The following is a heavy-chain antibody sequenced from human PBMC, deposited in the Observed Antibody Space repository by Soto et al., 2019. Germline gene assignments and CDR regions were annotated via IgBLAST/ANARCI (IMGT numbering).Heavy chain of an antibody. J-gene: IGHJ4*02. Sequence: GGSLRLSCTASGFTFGDYAMSWVRQSPGKGLEWVGFIRSKAYGGTTEYAASVKGRFTISRDDSKSIAYLQMNSLKTEDTAVYYCTRDFIAAHYYFDYWGQGTLVTVSS. D-gene: IGHD6-6*01. CDR1: GFTFGDYA. CDR3: TRDFIAAHYYFDY. V-gene: IGHV3-49*04. CDR2: IRSKAYGGTT.